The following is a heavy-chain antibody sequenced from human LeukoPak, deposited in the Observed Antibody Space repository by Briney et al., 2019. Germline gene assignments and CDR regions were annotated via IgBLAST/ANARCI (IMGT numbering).Heavy chain of an antibody. CDR2: ISGSGGST. Sequence: GGSLRLSCAASGFTFSSYAMSWVRQAPGKGLEWVSAISGSGGSTYYADSVKGPFTISRDNSKNTLYLQMNSLRAEDTAVYYCAKDDYYDSSGTHWDQGTPVTVSS. D-gene: IGHD3-22*01. CDR3: AKDDYYDSSGTH. V-gene: IGHV3-23*01. CDR1: GFTFSSYA. J-gene: IGHJ4*02.